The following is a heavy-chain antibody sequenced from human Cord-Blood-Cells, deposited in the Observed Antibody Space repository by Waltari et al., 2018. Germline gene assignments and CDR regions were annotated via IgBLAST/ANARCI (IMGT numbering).Heavy chain of an antibody. J-gene: IGHJ5*02. V-gene: IGHV4-59*08. CDR1: GGSISSYY. Sequence: QVQLQESGPGLVKPSETLSLTCTVSGGSISSYYWSWIRQPPGKGLEWIGYIYYSGSTNYTPSLKRRVTISVDTSKNQFSLKLSSVTAADTAVYYCARHSVEQNWFDPWGQGTLVTVSS. CDR2: IYYSGST. CDR3: ARHSVEQNWFDP.